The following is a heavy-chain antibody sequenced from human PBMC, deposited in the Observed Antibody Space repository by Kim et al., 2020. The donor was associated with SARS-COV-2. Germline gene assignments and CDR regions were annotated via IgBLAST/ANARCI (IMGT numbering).Heavy chain of an antibody. CDR2: ISAYNGNT. D-gene: IGHD3-22*01. V-gene: IGHV1-18*01. CDR1: GYTFINFG. J-gene: IGHJ1*01. Sequence: ASVKVSCKTSGYTFINFGITWVRQAPGQGLEWMGWISAYNGNTNYAQKFQGRVTMTTDTSTSTAYMELRSLRSDDTAVYYCARAAPSYYYDTSGYYGDWG. CDR3: ARAAPSYYYDTSGYYGD.